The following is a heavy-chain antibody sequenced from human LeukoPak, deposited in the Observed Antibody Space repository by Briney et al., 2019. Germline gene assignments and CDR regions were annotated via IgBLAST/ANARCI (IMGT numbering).Heavy chain of an antibody. Sequence: GGSLRLSCAASGFTLSGYFMSWVRQAPGEGLEWVASIKGDGSEKYYVDSVKGRFTISRDNAKNSLYLQMNSLRAEDTAVYYCARDRGWRSSGYYLYYFDFWGQGALVTVSS. D-gene: IGHD3-22*01. J-gene: IGHJ4*02. CDR1: GFTLSGYF. CDR3: ARDRGWRSSGYYLYYFDF. CDR2: IKGDGSEK. V-gene: IGHV3-7*01.